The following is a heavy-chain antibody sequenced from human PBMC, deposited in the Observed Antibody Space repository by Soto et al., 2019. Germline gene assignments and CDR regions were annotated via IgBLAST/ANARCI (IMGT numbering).Heavy chain of an antibody. V-gene: IGHV3-30-3*01. Sequence: QVQLVESGGGVVQPGRSLRLSCAASGFTFTSYAMHWVRQAPGKGLEWVAVISNDGSNYYYADSVRGWFTSSRDNTKNTLFLQMSSLRGEDSGVYYCARGTTLAIFDYGMDVWGQGTTVTVSS. CDR1: GFTFTSYA. CDR2: ISNDGSNY. D-gene: IGHD3-3*01. CDR3: ARGTTLAIFDYGMDV. J-gene: IGHJ6*02.